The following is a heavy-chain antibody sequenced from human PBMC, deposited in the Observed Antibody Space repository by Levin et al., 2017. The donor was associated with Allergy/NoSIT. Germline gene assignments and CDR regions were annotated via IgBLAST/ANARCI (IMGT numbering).Heavy chain of an antibody. CDR2: ISSSSSYI. CDR3: ARGRTSGYSYGSSDY. V-gene: IGHV3-21*01. D-gene: IGHD5-18*01. CDR1: GFTFSSYS. J-gene: IGHJ4*02. Sequence: GGSLRLSCAASGFTFSSYSMNWVRQAPGKGLEWVSSISSSSSYIYYADSVKGRFTISRDNAKNSLYLQMNSLRAEDTAVYYCARGRTSGYSYGSSDYWGQGTLVTVSS.